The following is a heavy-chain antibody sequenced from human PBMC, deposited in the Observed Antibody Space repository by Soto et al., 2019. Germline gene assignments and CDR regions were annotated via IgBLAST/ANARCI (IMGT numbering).Heavy chain of an antibody. CDR2: IYPGASDT. V-gene: IGHV5-51*01. CDR3: ARVGIVGATTGAWYFDY. D-gene: IGHD1-26*01. Sequence: GESLKISCKGSGYSFTSYWIGWVRQMPGKGLEWMGIIYPGASDTRYSSSFQGQVTISADKAISTAYLQWCSLKASDTAMYYCARVGIVGATTGAWYFDYWGQGALVTVSS. CDR1: GYSFTSYW. J-gene: IGHJ4*02.